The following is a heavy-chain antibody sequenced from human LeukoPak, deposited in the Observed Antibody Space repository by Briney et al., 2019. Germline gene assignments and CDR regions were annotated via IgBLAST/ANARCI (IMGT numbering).Heavy chain of an antibody. CDR1: GGSISSSSYY. CDR3: ASPNSGSYGSNFDY. Sequence: SETLSLTCTVSGGSISSSSYYWGWIRQPPGKGLEWIGSIYYSGSTYYNPSLKSRVTISVDTSKNQFSLKLSSVTAADTAVYYCASPNSGSYGSNFDYWGQGTLVTVSS. D-gene: IGHD1-26*01. V-gene: IGHV4-39*07. J-gene: IGHJ4*02. CDR2: IYYSGST.